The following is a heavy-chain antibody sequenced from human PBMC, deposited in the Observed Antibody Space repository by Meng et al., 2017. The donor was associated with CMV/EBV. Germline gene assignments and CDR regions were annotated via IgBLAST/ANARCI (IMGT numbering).Heavy chain of an antibody. J-gene: IGHJ4*02. CDR3: ARDRNTYKGGYSSSWGGY. CDR1: GFTFSSYA. Sequence: GGSLRLSCAASGFTFSSYAMHWVRQAPGKGLEWVAVISYDGSNKYYADSVKGRFTISRDNSKNTLYLQMNSLRAEDTAVYYCARDRNTYKGGYSSSWGGYWGQGTLVTVSS. D-gene: IGHD6-13*01. V-gene: IGHV3-30*04. CDR2: ISYDGSNK.